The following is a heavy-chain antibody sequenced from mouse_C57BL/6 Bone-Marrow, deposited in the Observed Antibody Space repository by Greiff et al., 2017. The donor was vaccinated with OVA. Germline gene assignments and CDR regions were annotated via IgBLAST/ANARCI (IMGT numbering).Heavy chain of an antibody. CDR2: IYPSDSET. V-gene: IGHV1-61*01. CDR1: GYTFTSYW. Sequence: QVQLQQPGAELVRPGSSVKLSCKASGYTFTSYWMDWVKQRPGQGLEWIGNIYPSDSETHYNQKFKDKATLTVDKSSSTAYMQLSSLTSEDSAVYYCTTDYGSSFWGQGTTLTVSS. J-gene: IGHJ2*01. D-gene: IGHD1-1*01. CDR3: TTDYGSSF.